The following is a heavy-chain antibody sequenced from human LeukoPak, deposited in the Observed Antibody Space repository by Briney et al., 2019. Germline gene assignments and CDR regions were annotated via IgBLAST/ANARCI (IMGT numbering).Heavy chain of an antibody. Sequence: GASVKFSCKASGGTFSSYAISWVRQAPGQGLEWMGRIIPILGIANYAQKFQGRVTITADKSTSTAYMELSSLRSEDTAVHYCASGYSYGHGDYWGQGTLVTVSS. V-gene: IGHV1-69*04. CDR1: GGTFSSYA. D-gene: IGHD5-18*01. J-gene: IGHJ4*02. CDR3: ASGYSYGHGDY. CDR2: IIPILGIA.